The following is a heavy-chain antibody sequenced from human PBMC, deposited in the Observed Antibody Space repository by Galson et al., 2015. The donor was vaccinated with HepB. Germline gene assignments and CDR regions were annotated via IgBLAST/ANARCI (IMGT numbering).Heavy chain of an antibody. D-gene: IGHD3-3*01. CDR3: ARGGGRVLEWLMFDY. V-gene: IGHV1-69*13. CDR2: IIPIFGTA. Sequence: SVKVSCKASGGTFSSYAISWVRQAPGQGLEWMGRIIPIFGTANYAQKFQGRVTITADESTSTAYMELSSLRSEDTAVYYCARGGGRVLEWLMFDYWGQGTLVTVSS. CDR1: GGTFSSYA. J-gene: IGHJ4*02.